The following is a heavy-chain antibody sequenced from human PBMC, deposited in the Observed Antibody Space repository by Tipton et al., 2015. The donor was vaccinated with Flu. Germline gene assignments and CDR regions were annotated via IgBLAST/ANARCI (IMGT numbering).Heavy chain of an antibody. Sequence: TLSLTCAVSGDSIRSSNFYWGWIRQPPGKGLEWIGNVFHSGNANFNPALKSRVTISVDTSKNEISLKVTSVTTADTAVYYCARHTGDSVRGVIDYWGQGTLVTVSS. V-gene: IGHV4-61*05. D-gene: IGHD3-10*02. J-gene: IGHJ4*02. CDR1: GDSIRSSNFY. CDR2: VFHSGNA. CDR3: ARHTGDSVRGVIDY.